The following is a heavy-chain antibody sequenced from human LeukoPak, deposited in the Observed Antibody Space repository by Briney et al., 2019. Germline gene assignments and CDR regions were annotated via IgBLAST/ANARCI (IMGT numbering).Heavy chain of an antibody. J-gene: IGHJ4*02. CDR1: GGSISSGGYY. D-gene: IGHD2-2*01. CDR3: ARINKNCSSTSCPEVPFDY. V-gene: IGHV4-30-2*01. Sequence: SQTLSLTCTVSGGSISSGGYYWSWIRQPPGKGLEWIGYIYHSGSTYYNPSLKSRVTISVDRSKNQFSLKLSSVTAADTAVYYCARINKNCSSTSCPEVPFDYWGQGTLVTVSS. CDR2: IYHSGST.